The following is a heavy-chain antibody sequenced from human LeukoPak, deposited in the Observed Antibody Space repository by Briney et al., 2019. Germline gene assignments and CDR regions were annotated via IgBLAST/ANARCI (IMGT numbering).Heavy chain of an antibody. CDR2: MNQDGGEK. V-gene: IGHV3-7*01. CDR3: ARDEWELLRAY. CDR1: GFTFRNYW. D-gene: IGHD1-26*01. Sequence: GGSLRLSCAASGFTFRNYWMTWVRQAPGKGLVWVANMNQDGGEKNYVDSVKGRFTISRDNAKNSLYLQMNSLRVEDTAVYYCARDEWELLRAYWGQGTLVTVSS. J-gene: IGHJ4*02.